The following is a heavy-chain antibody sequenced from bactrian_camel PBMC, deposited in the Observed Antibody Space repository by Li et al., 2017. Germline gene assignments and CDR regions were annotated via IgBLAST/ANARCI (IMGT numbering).Heavy chain of an antibody. D-gene: IGHD7*01. CDR1: GTPNC. J-gene: IGHJ4*01. CDR2: IWTGDGTA. Sequence: QLVESGGGSVQPGGSLRLSCVASGTPNCMGWFRQAPGKEREGVAVIWTGDGTAYYADSVKGRFTVSKDSAKTALYLRMNSLKTEDSGMYYCAGVRWPPRCGGRWAQRDEYNYWGRGTQVTVS. CDR3: AGVRWPPRCGGRWAQRDEYNY. V-gene: IGHV3S54*01.